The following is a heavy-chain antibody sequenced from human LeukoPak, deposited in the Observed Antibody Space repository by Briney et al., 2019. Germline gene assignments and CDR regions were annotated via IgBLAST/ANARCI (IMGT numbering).Heavy chain of an antibody. CDR3: ARGGTTIVVAIQWWFDP. CDR2: IYYSGST. Sequence: PSETLSLTCTVSGGSISSSSYYWGWIRQPPGKGLEWIGSIYYSGSTYYNPSLKSRVTISVDTSKNQFSLKLSSVTAADTAVYYCARGGTTIVVAIQWWFDPWGQGTLVTVSS. J-gene: IGHJ5*02. CDR1: GGSISSSSYY. D-gene: IGHD3-22*01. V-gene: IGHV4-39*07.